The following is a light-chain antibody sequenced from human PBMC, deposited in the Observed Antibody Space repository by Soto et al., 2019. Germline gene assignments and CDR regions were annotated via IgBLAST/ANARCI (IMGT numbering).Light chain of an antibody. J-gene: IGKJ1*01. CDR2: GVS. CDR1: EKINSN. V-gene: IGKV3-15*01. Sequence: TLLTQSPVTLSVSPGEGATLSCRASEKINSNLAWYQQKPGQAPRLLIYGVSTRAAGVPARFSGSGSGTEFTLTISSLQSEDFAAYYCQQYDKWRTFGQGTKVDIK. CDR3: QQYDKWRT.